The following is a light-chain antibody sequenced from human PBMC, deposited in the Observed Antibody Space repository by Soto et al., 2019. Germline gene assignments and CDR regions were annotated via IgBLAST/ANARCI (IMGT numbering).Light chain of an antibody. V-gene: IGKV1-5*03. CDR1: QSFSAC. CDR2: KAS. CDR3: QQYNSYPLT. Sequence: DIQMTQSPSTLSASVGDRVTITCRASQSFSACLAWYQQKPGKAPKLLIYKASSLQSGVPSRFSGSGSGTEFTLTINSLQPDDFATYYCQQYNSYPLTFGGGTKVEIK. J-gene: IGKJ4*01.